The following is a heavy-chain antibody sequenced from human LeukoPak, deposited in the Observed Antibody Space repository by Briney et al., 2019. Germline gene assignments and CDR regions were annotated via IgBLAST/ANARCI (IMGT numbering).Heavy chain of an antibody. Sequence: GGSLRLSCATSGFTFSNAWMNWVRQAPGKGLEWVGRIRSNSDGGTIDYAAPVKGRFTLSRDDSKTTLYLQMNSLQTEDTAVYYCATDFYDSTWGRGTLVTVSS. D-gene: IGHD3-22*01. CDR1: GFTFSNAW. CDR3: ATDFYDST. V-gene: IGHV3-15*07. CDR2: IRSNSDGGTI. J-gene: IGHJ5*02.